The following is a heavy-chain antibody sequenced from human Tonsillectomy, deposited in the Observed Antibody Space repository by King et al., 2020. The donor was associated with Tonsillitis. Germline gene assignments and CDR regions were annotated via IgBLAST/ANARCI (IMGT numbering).Heavy chain of an antibody. J-gene: IGHJ4*02. Sequence: VQLQQWGAGLLKSSETLSLPCAVYGGSFSGYYWSWIRQPPGKGLEWIGEINHSGSTNYNPSLKSRVTISVDTSKNQFSLKLSSVTAADTAVYHCARGTGRYSGYDPHPIDFWGQGTLVTVSS. CDR2: INHSGST. D-gene: IGHD5-12*01. CDR1: GGSFSGYY. V-gene: IGHV4-34*01. CDR3: ARGTGRYSGYDPHPIDF.